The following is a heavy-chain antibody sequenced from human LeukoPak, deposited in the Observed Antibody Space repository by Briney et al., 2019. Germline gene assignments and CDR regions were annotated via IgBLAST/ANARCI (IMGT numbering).Heavy chain of an antibody. Sequence: EASVKVSCKASGYTFTGYYMHWVRQAPGQGLEWMGWFNPNSGGTNYAQKFQGRVTMTRDTSISTAYMELSRLRSDDTAVYYCARCKGRWLHRSNWFDPWGQGTLVTVSS. V-gene: IGHV1-2*02. CDR2: FNPNSGGT. J-gene: IGHJ5*02. CDR1: GYTFTGYY. D-gene: IGHD5-24*01. CDR3: ARCKGRWLHRSNWFDP.